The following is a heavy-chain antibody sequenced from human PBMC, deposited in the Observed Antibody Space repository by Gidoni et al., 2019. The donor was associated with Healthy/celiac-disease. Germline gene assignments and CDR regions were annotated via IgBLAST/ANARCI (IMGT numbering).Heavy chain of an antibody. V-gene: IGHV1-46*01. J-gene: IGHJ3*02. D-gene: IGHD3-22*01. CDR2: INPSGGST. CDR1: GYTFTSYY. Sequence: QVQLVQSGAEVKKPGASVKVSCKASGYTFTSYYIHWVRQAPGKGLEWMGIINPSGGSTSYAQKFQGRVTMTRDTSTSTVYMELSSLRSEDTAVYYCARVAYYYDSSGYTRDAFDIWGQGTMVTVSS. CDR3: ARVAYYYDSSGYTRDAFDI.